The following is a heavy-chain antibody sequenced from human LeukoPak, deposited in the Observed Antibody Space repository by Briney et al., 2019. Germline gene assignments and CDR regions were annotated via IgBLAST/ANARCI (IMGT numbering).Heavy chain of an antibody. CDR1: GYTLTELS. D-gene: IGHD3-22*01. V-gene: IGHV1-24*01. CDR3: ATSLYYYDSSGPLGY. CDR2: FDPEDGET. Sequence: ASVKVSCKVSGYTLTELSMHWVRQAPGKGLEWMGGFDPEDGETIYAQKFQGRVTMTEDTSTDTAYMELSSLRSEDTAVYYCATSLYYYDSSGPLGYWGQGTLVTVSS. J-gene: IGHJ4*02.